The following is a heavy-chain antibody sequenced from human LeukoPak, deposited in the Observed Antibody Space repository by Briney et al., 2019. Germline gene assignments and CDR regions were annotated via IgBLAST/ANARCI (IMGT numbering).Heavy chain of an antibody. CDR2: IIPIFGTA. D-gene: IGHD2-2*01. CDR1: GGTFISYA. V-gene: IGHV1-69*13. Sequence: ASVKVSCKASGGTFISYAISWVRQAPGQGLEWMGGIIPIFGTANYAQKFQGRVTITADESTSTAYMELSSLRSEDTAVYYCAREGVYCSSTSCPPTPLDYWGQGTLVTVSS. J-gene: IGHJ4*02. CDR3: AREGVYCSSTSCPPTPLDY.